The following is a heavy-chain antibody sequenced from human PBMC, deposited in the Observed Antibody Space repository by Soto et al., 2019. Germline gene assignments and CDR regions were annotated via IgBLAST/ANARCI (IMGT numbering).Heavy chain of an antibody. CDR1: GGSISSYY. J-gene: IGHJ6*03. CDR3: ARQGQYCSGGSCHGFLMDV. D-gene: IGHD2-15*01. Sequence: SETLFLTCTVSGGSISSYYWSWIRQPPGKGLEWIGYIYYSGSTNYNPSLKSRVTISVDTSKNQFSLKLSSVTAADTAVYYCARQGQYCSGGSCHGFLMDVWGKGTTVTGSS. CDR2: IYYSGST. V-gene: IGHV4-59*01.